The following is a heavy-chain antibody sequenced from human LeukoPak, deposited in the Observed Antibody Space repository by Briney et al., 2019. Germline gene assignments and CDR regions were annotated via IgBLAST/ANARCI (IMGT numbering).Heavy chain of an antibody. Sequence: GGSLRLSCAASGFTFSSYAMHRVRQAPGKGLEWVAVISYDGSNKYYADSVKGRFTISRDNSKNTLYLQMNSLRAEDTAVYYCARDRGSYYDILTGYSSFDYWGQGTLVTVSS. CDR3: ARDRGSYYDILTGYSSFDY. J-gene: IGHJ4*02. V-gene: IGHV3-30-3*01. D-gene: IGHD3-9*01. CDR1: GFTFSSYA. CDR2: ISYDGSNK.